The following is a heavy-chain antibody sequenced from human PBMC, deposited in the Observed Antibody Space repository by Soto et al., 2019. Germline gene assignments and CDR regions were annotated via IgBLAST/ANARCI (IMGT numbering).Heavy chain of an antibody. D-gene: IGHD4-17*01. CDR3: ARVIYGDYPLPAFDI. CDR1: GYTFTSYA. Sequence: QVQLVQSGAEVKKPGASVKVSCKASGYTFTSYAMHWVRQAPGQRLEWMGWINAGNGNTKYSQKFQGRVTITRDTSASTAYMELSSLRSEDTAVYYCARVIYGDYPLPAFDIWGQGTMVTVSS. V-gene: IGHV1-3*01. J-gene: IGHJ3*02. CDR2: INAGNGNT.